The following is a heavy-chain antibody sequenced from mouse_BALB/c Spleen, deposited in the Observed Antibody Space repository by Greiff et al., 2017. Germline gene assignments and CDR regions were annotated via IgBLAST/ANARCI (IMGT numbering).Heavy chain of an antibody. D-gene: IGHD1-1*01. CDR2: ISSGGST. CDR1: GFTFSSYA. V-gene: IGHV5-6-5*01. CDR3: ARDYYGRRAWFAY. Sequence: EVQGVESGGGLVKPGGSLKLSCAASGFTFSSYAMSWVRQTPEKRLEWVASISSGGSTYYPDSVKGRFTISRDNARNILYLQMSSLRSEDTAMYYCARDYYGRRAWFAYWGQGTLVTVSA. J-gene: IGHJ3*01.